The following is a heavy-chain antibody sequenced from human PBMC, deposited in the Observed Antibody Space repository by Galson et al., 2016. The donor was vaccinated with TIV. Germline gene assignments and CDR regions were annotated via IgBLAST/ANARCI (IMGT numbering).Heavy chain of an antibody. Sequence: SETLSLTCSVSGGSISSRTYYWGWIRQPPGRGLEWIGSFFHSGSTYYNPSLKNRVTMSGDTSTQFSLKLTSVIAADTAVYYCVRGGITVYGVITTKAHFDYWGQGTLVTVSS. CDR2: FFHSGST. CDR1: GGSISSRTYY. V-gene: IGHV4-39*07. D-gene: IGHD3-3*01. CDR3: VRGGITVYGVITTKAHFDY. J-gene: IGHJ4*02.